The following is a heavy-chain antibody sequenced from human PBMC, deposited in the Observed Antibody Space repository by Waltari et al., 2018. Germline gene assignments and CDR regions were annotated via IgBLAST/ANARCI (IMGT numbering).Heavy chain of an antibody. CDR1: GFTHSSFW. Sequence: EVQLVESGGGLVQPGGSLRLDCAACGFTHSSFWMNWVRQTPGKGLEWVAGIKQDGSEKYYADSVKGRFTISRDNAKNSLYLQMNSLRAEDTAVYYCATSGWYCFDYWGQGTLVTVSS. V-gene: IGHV3-7*01. CDR2: IKQDGSEK. J-gene: IGHJ4*02. D-gene: IGHD6-19*01. CDR3: ATSGWYCFDY.